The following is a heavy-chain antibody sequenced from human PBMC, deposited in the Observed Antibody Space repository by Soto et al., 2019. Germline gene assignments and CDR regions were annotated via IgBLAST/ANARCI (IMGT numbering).Heavy chain of an antibody. J-gene: IGHJ4*02. CDR2: IWYDGSNK. V-gene: IGHV3-33*01. CDR1: GFTFSSYG. D-gene: IGHD3-3*01. Sequence: GGSLRLSCAASGFTFSSYGMHWVRQAPGKGLEWVAVIWYDGSNKYYADSVKGRFTISRDNSKNTLYLQMNSLRAEDTAVYYCARDGGVVIVVEGYFDYWGQGTLVTVSS. CDR3: ARDGGVVIVVEGYFDY.